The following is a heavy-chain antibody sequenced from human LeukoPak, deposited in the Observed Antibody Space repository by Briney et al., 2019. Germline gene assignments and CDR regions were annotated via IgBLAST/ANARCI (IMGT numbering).Heavy chain of an antibody. Sequence: SETLSLTCSVSGGSISSYYWSWIRQSPGKGLEWIGSIYYSGSTYYNPSLKSRVTISVDTSKNQFSLKLSSVTAADTAVYYCARDGEYYDILTGGNVWFDPWGQGTLVTVSS. CDR3: ARDGEYYDILTGGNVWFDP. CDR1: GGSISSYY. V-gene: IGHV4-59*12. D-gene: IGHD3-9*01. CDR2: IYYSGST. J-gene: IGHJ5*02.